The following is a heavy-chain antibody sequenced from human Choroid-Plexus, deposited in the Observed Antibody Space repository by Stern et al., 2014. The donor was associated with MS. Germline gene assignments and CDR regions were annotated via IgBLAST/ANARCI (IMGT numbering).Heavy chain of an antibody. J-gene: IGHJ4*02. Sequence: VQLVESGGGVVQPGRPLRLSCAASGFSFSSFGMHWVRQAPGKGMEWVVLISYDGSKDYADSVKGRFAISRDNSKNTLYLQMNSLRAEDTAVYYCAKDRHYLTFFFDFWGQGSLVTVSS. CDR1: GFSFSSFG. D-gene: IGHD3-10*01. CDR3: AKDRHYLTFFFDF. V-gene: IGHV3-30*18. CDR2: ISYDGSK.